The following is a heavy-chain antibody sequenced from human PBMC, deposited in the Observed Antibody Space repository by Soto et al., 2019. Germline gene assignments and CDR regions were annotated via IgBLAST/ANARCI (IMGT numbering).Heavy chain of an antibody. V-gene: IGHV5-51*01. Sequence: GESLKISCKVSGYSFTSYWIGWVRQIPGKGLEWMGIIYPGDSDTRYRPSFQGQVTISADKSISTAYLQWSSLKASDSAMYYCATRGDRSKWNADYLQHWGQGTLVTVSS. CDR2: IYPGDSDT. J-gene: IGHJ1*01. CDR1: GYSFTSYW. D-gene: IGHD1-1*01. CDR3: ATRGDRSKWNADYLQH.